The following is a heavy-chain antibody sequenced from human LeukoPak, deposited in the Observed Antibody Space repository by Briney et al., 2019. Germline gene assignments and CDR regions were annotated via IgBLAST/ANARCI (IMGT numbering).Heavy chain of an antibody. D-gene: IGHD3-16*01. V-gene: IGHV3-30*04. Sequence: GGSLRLSCAASGFTFSSYAMHWVRQAPGKGLEWVAVISYDGSNKYYADSVKGRFTISRDNSKDTLYLQMNSLRAEDTAVYYCARDYTWGAPIDYWGQGTLVTVSS. CDR1: GFTFSSYA. J-gene: IGHJ4*02. CDR2: ISYDGSNK. CDR3: ARDYTWGAPIDY.